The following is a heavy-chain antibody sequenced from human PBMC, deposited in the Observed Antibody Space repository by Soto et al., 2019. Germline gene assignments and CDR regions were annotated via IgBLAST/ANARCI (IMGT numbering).Heavy chain of an antibody. CDR2: IYYTGST. V-gene: IGHV4-59*01. CDR1: GGSISSYF. Sequence: QVQLQESGPGLVKPSETLSLTCTVSGGSISSYFWSWIRQPPGKGLEWIGYIYYTGSTNYNPSLKSRVPIPVDPSKNHFPLQLGSVTLGDRAVYYCATLTWYFDLWGRGPLVPVPS. J-gene: IGHJ2*01. CDR3: ATLTWYFDL.